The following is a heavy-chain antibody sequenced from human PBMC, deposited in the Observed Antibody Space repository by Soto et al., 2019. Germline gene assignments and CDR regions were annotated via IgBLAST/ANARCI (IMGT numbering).Heavy chain of an antibody. CDR3: ARVSGGFNLRYFDY. V-gene: IGHV6-1*01. Sequence: SETLSLTCVISGDSVSSNSAAWNWIRQSPSRGLEWLGRTYYRSKWYNDYAVSVKSRITINPDTSKNQFSLQLNSVTPEDTAVYYCARVSGGFNLRYFDYWGQGTLVTVSS. CDR1: GDSVSSNSAA. D-gene: IGHD5-12*01. CDR2: TYYRSKWYN. J-gene: IGHJ4*02.